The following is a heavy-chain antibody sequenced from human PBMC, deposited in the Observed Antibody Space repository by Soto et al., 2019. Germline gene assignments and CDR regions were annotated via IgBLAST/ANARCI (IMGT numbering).Heavy chain of an antibody. Sequence: QVQLVESGGGVVQPGRSLRLSCAASGFTFSSYAMHWVRQAPGKGLEWVAVISYDGSNKYYADSVKGRFTISRDNSKNTLYLQINSLRAEDTAVDYCPRRISTRSWGGMDVWGQGTTVTVSS. V-gene: IGHV3-30-3*01. D-gene: IGHD2-2*01. CDR3: PRRISTRSWGGMDV. J-gene: IGHJ6*02. CDR2: ISYDGSNK. CDR1: GFTFSSYA.